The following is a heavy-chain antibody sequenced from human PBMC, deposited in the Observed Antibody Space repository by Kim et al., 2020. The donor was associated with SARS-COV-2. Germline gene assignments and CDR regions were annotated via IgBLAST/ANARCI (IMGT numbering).Heavy chain of an antibody. CDR2: VSPLDGNT. D-gene: IGHD2-2*01. Sequence: ASVKVSCKASGYMFRAYGMSWFRRAPGQGLEWVGWVSPLDGNTNYARKFQGRVAMTTDTDTSTAFMDLTSLTYEDTAVYYCARDLPPDNFDYWGQGTLVT. CDR3: ARDLPPDNFDY. J-gene: IGHJ4*02. CDR1: GYMFRAYG. V-gene: IGHV1-18*01.